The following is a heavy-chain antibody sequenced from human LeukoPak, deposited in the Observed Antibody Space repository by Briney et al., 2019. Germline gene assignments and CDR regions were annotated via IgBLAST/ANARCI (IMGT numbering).Heavy chain of an antibody. CDR3: ASGGPTGGTLAS. D-gene: IGHD1-26*01. CDR1: AFGFSDYG. V-gene: IGHV3-30*02. J-gene: IGHJ4*02. Sequence: GAPLRLSCTASAFGFSDYGMYWVRQTPDKGLEWVAYIRRDGTYVNYVASVKGRFSISRDNSKSTLWLQMNSLRVEDTALYYCASGGPTGGTLASWGQGSLVTVSS. CDR2: IRRDGTYV.